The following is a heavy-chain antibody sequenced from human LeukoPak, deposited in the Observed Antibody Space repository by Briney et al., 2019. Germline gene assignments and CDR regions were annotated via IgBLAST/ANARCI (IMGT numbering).Heavy chain of an antibody. V-gene: IGHV2-5*02. CDR3: AHKARIGAQFDY. CDR1: GFSFSTSRVG. J-gene: IGHJ4*02. D-gene: IGHD6-25*01. Sequence: SGPTLVKPTQTLTLACTFSGFSFSTSRVGVGWIRQPPGKALEWLAHIYWDDDKRYSPSLKSRLTIAKVTFKNQVVLTMTNMDPVDTATYYCAHKARIGAQFDYRGQGTLVTVSS. CDR2: IYWDDDK.